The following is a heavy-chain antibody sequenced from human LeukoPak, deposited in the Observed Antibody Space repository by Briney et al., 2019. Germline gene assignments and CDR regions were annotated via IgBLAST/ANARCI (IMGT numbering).Heavy chain of an antibody. CDR2: IFARGST. Sequence: PSETLSLTCTVSGDSISSYYWSWIRQPAGKGLEWIGRIFARGSTNYNPSLKSRVTMSVDTSKNQFSLKLTSVTAADTAVYYCAREYSSSSGKNAFDIWGQGTMVPVSS. CDR3: AREYSSSSGKNAFDI. J-gene: IGHJ3*02. D-gene: IGHD6-6*01. CDR1: GDSISSYY. V-gene: IGHV4-4*07.